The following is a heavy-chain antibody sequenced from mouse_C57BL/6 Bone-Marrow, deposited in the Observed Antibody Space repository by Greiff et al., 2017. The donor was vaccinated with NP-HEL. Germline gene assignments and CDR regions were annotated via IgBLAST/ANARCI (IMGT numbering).Heavy chain of an antibody. CDR3: ARTYYYGSPDY. CDR1: GFTFSDYG. V-gene: IGHV5-17*01. D-gene: IGHD1-1*01. Sequence: EVKLVESGGGLVKPGGSLKLSCAASGFTFSDYGMHWVRQAPEKGLEWVAYISSGSSTIYYADTVKGRFTIYRDNAKNTLFLQMTSLRSEDTAMYYCARTYYYGSPDYWGQGTTLTVSS. J-gene: IGHJ2*01. CDR2: ISSGSSTI.